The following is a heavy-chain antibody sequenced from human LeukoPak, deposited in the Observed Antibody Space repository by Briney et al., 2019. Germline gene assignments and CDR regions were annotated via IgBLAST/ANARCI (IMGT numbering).Heavy chain of an antibody. CDR1: GFTFSTYS. CDR2: ISSGSTYK. V-gene: IGHV3-21*01. CDR3: ARGPKYIATTAGPNSFDY. Sequence: GGSLRLSCAASGFTFSTYSMNWVRQAPGKGLEWVSSISSGSTYKYYAASVKGRFTISRDNAKNSLYLQMNSLRAEDTAVYYCARGPKYIATTAGPNSFDYWGQGTLVTVSS. D-gene: IGHD6-13*01. J-gene: IGHJ4*02.